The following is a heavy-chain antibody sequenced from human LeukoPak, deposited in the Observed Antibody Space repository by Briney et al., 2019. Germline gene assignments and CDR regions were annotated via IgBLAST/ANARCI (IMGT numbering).Heavy chain of an antibody. J-gene: IGHJ3*02. CDR3: ARESTYI. Sequence: ETLSLTCAVYGGSFRGYYWNWIRQPPGKGLEWVSAISDSGGSTYYADSVKGRFTISRDNSKNTLYLQMNSLRAEDTAVYYCARESTYIWGQGTMVTASS. CDR2: ISDSGGST. V-gene: IGHV3-23*01. CDR1: GGSFRGYY.